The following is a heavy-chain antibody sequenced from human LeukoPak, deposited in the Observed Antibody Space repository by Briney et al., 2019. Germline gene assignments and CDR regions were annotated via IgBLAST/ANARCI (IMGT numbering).Heavy chain of an antibody. J-gene: IGHJ3*02. CDR3: ARGGSSGWYRGDAFDI. V-gene: IGHV3-74*01. CDR2: INSDGSST. D-gene: IGHD6-19*01. Sequence: GGSLRLSCAASGFTFSSYWMHWVRQAPGKGLVWVSRINSDGSSTSYADSVKGRFTISRDNAKNTLYLQMNSLRAEDTAVYYCARGGSSGWYRGDAFDIWGQGTMVTVSS. CDR1: GFTFSSYW.